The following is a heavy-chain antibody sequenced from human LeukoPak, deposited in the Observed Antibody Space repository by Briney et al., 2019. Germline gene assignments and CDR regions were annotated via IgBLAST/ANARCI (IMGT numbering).Heavy chain of an antibody. V-gene: IGHV3-7*01. CDR3: AREHTATDFDY. Sequence: GGSLRLSCAASGFTFSNYWMSWVRQAPGKGLEWVANIKQDGSEKYYVDSVKGRFTISRDNAKNSLYLQMNSLRAEDTAVYYCAREHTATDFDYWGQGTLVTVSS. CDR1: GFTFSNYW. D-gene: IGHD5-18*01. CDR2: IKQDGSEK. J-gene: IGHJ4*02.